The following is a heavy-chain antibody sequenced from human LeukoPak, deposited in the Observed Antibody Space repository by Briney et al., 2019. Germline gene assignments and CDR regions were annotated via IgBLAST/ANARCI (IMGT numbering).Heavy chain of an antibody. V-gene: IGHV4-34*01. Sequence: SETLSLTCAVYGGSFSGYYWSWIRQPPGKGLEWIGSIYYSGSTYYNPSLKSRVTISVDTSKNQFSLKLSSVTAADTAVYYCARVHGSGTERFHYWGQRTLVTVSS. J-gene: IGHJ4*02. CDR2: IYYSGST. CDR3: ARVHGSGTERFHY. D-gene: IGHD3-10*01. CDR1: GGSFSGYY.